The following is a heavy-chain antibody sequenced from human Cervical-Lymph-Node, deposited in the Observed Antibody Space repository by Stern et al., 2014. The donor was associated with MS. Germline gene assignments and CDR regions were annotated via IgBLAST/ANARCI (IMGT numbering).Heavy chain of an antibody. CDR2: FYLDDDK. J-gene: IGHJ4*02. CDR3: AHSGHFWSGFYVDYYFDY. CDR1: GFSLSTSGVS. D-gene: IGHD3-3*02. Sequence: ITLKASGPTLVKPTQTLTLTCTFSGFSLSTSGVSVGWIRQPPGKALECLAPFYLDDDKRYSPSLKSRLAITKDTSKNQVVLTMTNMDPVDTATYYCAHSGHFWSGFYVDYYFDYWGLGTLVTVSS. V-gene: IGHV2-5*02.